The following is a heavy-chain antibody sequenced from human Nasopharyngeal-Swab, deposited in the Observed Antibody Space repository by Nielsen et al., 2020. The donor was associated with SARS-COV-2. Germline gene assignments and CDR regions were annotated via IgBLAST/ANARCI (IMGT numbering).Heavy chain of an antibody. V-gene: IGHV4-30-2*01. J-gene: IGHJ6*03. CDR3: ARVGGDYYYYYYMDV. D-gene: IGHD1-26*01. Sequence: WIRQPPGEGLEWIGYIYHSGSTYYNLSLKSRVTISVDRSKNQFSLKLSSVTAADTAVYYCARVGGDYYYYYYMDVWGKGTTVTVSS. CDR2: IYHSGST.